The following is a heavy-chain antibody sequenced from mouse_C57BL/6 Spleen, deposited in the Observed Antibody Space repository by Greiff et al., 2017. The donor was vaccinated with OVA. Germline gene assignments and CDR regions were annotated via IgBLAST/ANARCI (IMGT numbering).Heavy chain of an antibody. V-gene: IGHV1-26*01. J-gene: IGHJ1*03. D-gene: IGHD2-3*01. CDR1: GYTFTDYY. Sequence: VQLQQSGPELVKPGASVTISCKASGYTFTDYYMNWVKQSHGKSLEWIGDINPNNGGTSYNQKFKGKATLTVDKSSSTAYMELRSLTSEDSAVYYCARRRDGYYGYFDVWGTGTTVTVSS. CDR2: INPNNGGT. CDR3: ARRRDGYYGYFDV.